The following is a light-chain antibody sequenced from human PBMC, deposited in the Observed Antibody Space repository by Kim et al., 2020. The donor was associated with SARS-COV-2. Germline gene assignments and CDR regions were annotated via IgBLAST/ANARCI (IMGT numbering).Light chain of an antibody. Sequence: GQSVAISCTGGSRDFGGYNYVSWYQQHPGKAPKLMIYEVNKRPSGVPDRFSGSKSGNTASLTVSGLQAEDEADYYCSSYAGRNNVVFGGGTQLTVL. CDR2: EVN. V-gene: IGLV2-8*01. CDR3: SSYAGRNNVV. CDR1: SRDFGGYNY. J-gene: IGLJ2*01.